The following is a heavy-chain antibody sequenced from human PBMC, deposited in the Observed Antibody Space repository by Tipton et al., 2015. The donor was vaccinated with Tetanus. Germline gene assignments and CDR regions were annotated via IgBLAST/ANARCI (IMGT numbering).Heavy chain of an antibody. CDR1: EFTLSSYG. CDR3: AKEVSGVDYGMDV. J-gene: IGHJ6*02. Sequence: GSLRLSCAASEFTLSSYGMHWVRQAPGKGLEWVSAISGSGGSTYYADSVKGRFTISRDNSKNTLYLQMNSLRAEDTAVYYCAKEVSGVDYGMDVWGQGTTVTVSS. CDR2: ISGSGGST. D-gene: IGHD1-26*01. V-gene: IGHV3-23*01.